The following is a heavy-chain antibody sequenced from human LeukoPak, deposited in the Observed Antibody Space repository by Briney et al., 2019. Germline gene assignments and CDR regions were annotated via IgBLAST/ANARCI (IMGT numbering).Heavy chain of an antibody. CDR1: GFTFSIYE. V-gene: IGHV4-59*01. J-gene: IGHJ6*03. CDR3: ARGRVSSSTWYSTYYYFFYMDF. CDR2: VDHTGST. Sequence: LRLSCAAYGFTFSIYEMNWVRQAPGKGLEWIGYVDHTGSTKFNPSLNGRVSISRDTSNNFFSLRLRSVTAADTAVYFCARGRVSSSTWYSTYYYFFYMDFWGKGTTVTVSS. D-gene: IGHD4-11*01.